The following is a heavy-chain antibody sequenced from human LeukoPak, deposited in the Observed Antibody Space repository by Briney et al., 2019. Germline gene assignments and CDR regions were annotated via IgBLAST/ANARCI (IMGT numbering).Heavy chain of an antibody. CDR3: AREVAVGIGAYNF. J-gene: IGHJ4*02. Sequence: GGSLRLSCVASGFTFTSFYMSWVRQAPGKGLEWVANINLDGSEQYYVDSVRGRFTISSDNAKIPLSLQMNSLWAEDTAVYYCAREVAVGIGAYNFWGQGTLVTVSS. CDR1: GFTFTSFY. CDR2: INLDGSEQ. D-gene: IGHD6-13*01. V-gene: IGHV3-7*01.